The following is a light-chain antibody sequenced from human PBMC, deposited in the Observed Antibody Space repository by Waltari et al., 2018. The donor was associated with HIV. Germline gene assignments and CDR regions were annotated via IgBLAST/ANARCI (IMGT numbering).Light chain of an antibody. Sequence: QSALTQPPPVSGSLGQSITISCTGTRGDIVDYNYVPWYQQHPGEVPKVLIFSVSNRPSGVSSRFSGSKAGNTASLTLSGLQAEDEADYYCSSYTSNNTWVFGGGTKLTVL. CDR3: SSYTSNNTWV. CDR1: RGDIVDYNY. CDR2: SVS. V-gene: IGLV2-14*03. J-gene: IGLJ3*02.